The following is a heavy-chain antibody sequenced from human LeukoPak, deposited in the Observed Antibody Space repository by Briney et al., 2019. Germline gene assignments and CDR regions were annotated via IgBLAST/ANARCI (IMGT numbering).Heavy chain of an antibody. J-gene: IGHJ6*02. CDR1: GFTFRDYA. CDR3: ARDWPLELPNSRDYYYYGLDV. Sequence: GGSLRLSCTASGFTFRDYAMNWFRQAPGKGLEWVGFIRNKAYGGTTEYAASVKGRFAISRDDSKSIAHLQMNSLKTEDTAVYYCARDWPLELPNSRDYYYYGLDVWGQGTTVTVSS. CDR2: IRNKAYGGTT. V-gene: IGHV3-49*03. D-gene: IGHD1-7*01.